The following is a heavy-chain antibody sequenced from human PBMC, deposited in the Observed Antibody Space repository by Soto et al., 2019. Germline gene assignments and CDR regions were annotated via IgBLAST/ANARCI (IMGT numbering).Heavy chain of an antibody. CDR1: GFTVSSKY. D-gene: IGHD3-16*01. Sequence: GGSLRLSCAASGFTVSSKYMSWVRKAPGKGLEWVSAIYSIDSTYYADSVKGRFTISRDNSKNTLYLQMNTLRVEDTAIYYCASALSHYYYYGMAVWGQGTTVTSP. J-gene: IGHJ6*02. V-gene: IGHV3-53*01. CDR3: ASALSHYYYYGMAV. CDR2: IYSIDST.